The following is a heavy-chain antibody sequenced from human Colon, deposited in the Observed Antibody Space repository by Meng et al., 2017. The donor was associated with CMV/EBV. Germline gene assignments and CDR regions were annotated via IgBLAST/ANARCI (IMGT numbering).Heavy chain of an antibody. CDR3: TTTSGSDPGS. J-gene: IGHJ5*02. D-gene: IGHD1-1*01. CDR1: GLTFSDSS. V-gene: IGHV3-73*01. CDR2: IKSKSHSYAT. Sequence: GESLKISCASSGLTFSDSSINWVRLSSGKGLEWVGRIKSKSHSYATTYVASVKGRFTISRDDSKNTAYLQLSGLKIDDTAVYYCTTTSGSDPGSWGRGTLVTVSS.